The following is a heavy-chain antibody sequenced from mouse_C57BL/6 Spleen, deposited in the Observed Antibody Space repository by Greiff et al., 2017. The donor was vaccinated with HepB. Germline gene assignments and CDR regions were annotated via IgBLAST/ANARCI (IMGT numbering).Heavy chain of an antibody. J-gene: IGHJ2*01. D-gene: IGHD1-1*01. CDR2: INPSNGGT. CDR1: GYTFTSYW. V-gene: IGHV1-53*01. CDR3: SRVGTTVVVNFDY. Sequence: QVQLQQPGTELVKPGASVKLSCKASGYTFTSYWMHWVKQRPGQGLEWIGNINPSNGGTNYNEKFKSKATLTVDKSSSTAYMQLSSLTSEDSAVYDCSRVGTTVVVNFDYWGQGTTLTVSS.